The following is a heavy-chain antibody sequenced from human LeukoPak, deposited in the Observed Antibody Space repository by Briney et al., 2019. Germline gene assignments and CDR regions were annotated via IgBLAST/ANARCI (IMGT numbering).Heavy chain of an antibody. V-gene: IGHV1-18*01. CDR2: ISAYNGNT. CDR1: GYTFTSYG. D-gene: IGHD3-22*01. CDR3: ARGLSYYYDSSGYHHFDY. J-gene: IGHJ4*02. Sequence: GASVTVSCKASGYTFTSYGISWVRQAPGQGLEWMGWISAYNGNTNYAQKLQGRVTMTTDTSTSTAYMELRSLRSDDTAVYYCARGLSYYYDSSGYHHFDYWGQGTLVTVSS.